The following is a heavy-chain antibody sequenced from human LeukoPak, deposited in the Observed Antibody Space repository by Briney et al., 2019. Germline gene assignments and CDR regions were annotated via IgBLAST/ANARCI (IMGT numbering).Heavy chain of an antibody. Sequence: SETLSLTCTVSGGSISSGSYYWSWIRQPAGKGLEWIGRIYTSGSTNYNPSLKSRVTISVDTSKNQFSLKLSSVTAEDTAIYYCATYRQVLLPFESWGQGTLVTVSS. D-gene: IGHD2-8*02. CDR3: ATYRQVLLPFES. CDR2: IYTSGST. V-gene: IGHV4-61*02. CDR1: GGSISSGSYY. J-gene: IGHJ4*02.